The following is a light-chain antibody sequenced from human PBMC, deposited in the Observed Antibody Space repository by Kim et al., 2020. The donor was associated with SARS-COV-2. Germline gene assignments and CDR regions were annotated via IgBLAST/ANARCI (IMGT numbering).Light chain of an antibody. CDR3: QSYDSSLSGWV. V-gene: IGLV1-40*01. CDR2: GNS. Sequence: QGVTISCTGSSYNIGAGYDVHWCQQLPGTAPKVLIYGNSNRPSGVPDRFSGSKSGTSASLAITGLQAEDEADYYCQSYDSSLSGWVFGGGTQLTVL. CDR1: SYNIGAGYD. J-gene: IGLJ3*02.